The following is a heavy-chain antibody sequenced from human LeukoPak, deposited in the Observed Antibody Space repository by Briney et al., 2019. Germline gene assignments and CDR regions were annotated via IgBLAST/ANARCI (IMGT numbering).Heavy chain of an antibody. CDR3: AKGSGYSYVYVSDY. Sequence: PGGSLRLSYAASGFTFSSYAMSWVRQAPGKGLEWVSAISGSGGSTYYADSVKGRFTISRDNSKNTLYLQMNGLRAEDTAVYYCAKGSGYSYVYVSDYWGQETLVTVSS. CDR2: ISGSGGST. CDR1: GFTFSSYA. V-gene: IGHV3-23*01. D-gene: IGHD5-18*01. J-gene: IGHJ4*02.